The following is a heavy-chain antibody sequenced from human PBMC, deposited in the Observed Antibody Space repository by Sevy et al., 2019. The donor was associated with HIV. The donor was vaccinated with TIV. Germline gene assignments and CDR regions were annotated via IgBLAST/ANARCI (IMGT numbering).Heavy chain of an antibody. CDR1: GFTFSTST. J-gene: IGHJ4*02. D-gene: IGHD2-15*01. CDR2: MTSSSYI. V-gene: IGHV3-21*04. Sequence: GGSLRLSCAASGFTFSTSTMNWVRQAPGKGLEWVSLMTSSSYIFYADSVKGRFTISRDNAKNSLFLQMNSLRVGDTAVYYCVRDGWNYWGQGTLVTVSS. CDR3: VRDGWNY.